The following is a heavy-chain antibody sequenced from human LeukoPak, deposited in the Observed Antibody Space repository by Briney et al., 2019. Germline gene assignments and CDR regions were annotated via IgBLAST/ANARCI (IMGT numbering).Heavy chain of an antibody. CDR3: AKDRLLNCRGDCYIFDY. CDR2: ISSGTSYI. J-gene: IGHJ4*02. Sequence: GGSLRLSCAASGFTFNTYTMNWVRQAPGKGLEWVSSISSGTSYIYYADSVKGRFTISRDNAKNSLYLQMNSLRAEDTAVYYCAKDRLLNCRGDCYIFDYWGQGTVVTVSS. CDR1: GFTFNTYT. D-gene: IGHD2-21*02. V-gene: IGHV3-21*01.